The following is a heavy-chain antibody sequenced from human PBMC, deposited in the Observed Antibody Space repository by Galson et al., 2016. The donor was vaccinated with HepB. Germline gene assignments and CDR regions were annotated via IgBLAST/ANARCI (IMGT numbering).Heavy chain of an antibody. Sequence: SVKVSCKASGGTFSSYAVSWVRQAPGQGLGWMGGIIPIFGTANYAQKFQGRVTITADESTSTAYMELSSLRSDDTAVYYCARGEGYSKYCHYWSQGTLVTVSS. J-gene: IGHJ4*02. D-gene: IGHD4-11*01. CDR2: IIPIFGTA. V-gene: IGHV1-69*13. CDR1: GGTFSSYA. CDR3: ARGEGYSKYCHY.